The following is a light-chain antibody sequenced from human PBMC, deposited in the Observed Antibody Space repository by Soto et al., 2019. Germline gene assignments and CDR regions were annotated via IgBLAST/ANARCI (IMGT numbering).Light chain of an antibody. V-gene: IGKV1-27*01. CDR1: QDISNY. J-gene: IGKJ3*01. CDR2: AAS. CDR3: QKYNGAPPET. Sequence: DIQMTQSPSSLSATVGDRVIITCRANQDISNYLAWHQQKPGKVPKLLIYAASTLQPGVPSRFSGSGSGTDFTLTISSLQPEDVATYYCQKYNGAPPETFGPGTKVAIK.